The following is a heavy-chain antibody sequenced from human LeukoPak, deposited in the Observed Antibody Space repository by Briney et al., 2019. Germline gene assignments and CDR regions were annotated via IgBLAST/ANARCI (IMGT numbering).Heavy chain of an antibody. D-gene: IGHD6-6*01. CDR1: GFTFSSYA. V-gene: IGHV3-23*01. CDR2: ISGSGGST. Sequence: SGGSLRLSCAASGFTFSSYAMSWVRQAPGKGLEWVSAISGSGGSTYYADSVKGRFTISRDNAKNSLYLQMNSLRAEDTAVYYCARDSSIAARLMGGPLLYYFDYWGQGTLVTVSS. J-gene: IGHJ4*02. CDR3: ARDSSIAARLMGGPLLYYFDY.